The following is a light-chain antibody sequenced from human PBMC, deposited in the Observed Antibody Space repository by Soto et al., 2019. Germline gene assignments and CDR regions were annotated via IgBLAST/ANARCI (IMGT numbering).Light chain of an antibody. CDR3: QQCRNWPYT. Sequence: ETVMTQSPGTLSESVGDRVTLSCRASQRVSSDLARYQQKSGQAPRLLVFGASTRATGIPARFSGSGTETEFTLTISSLQSEDFAVYYCQQCRNWPYTFGQGKKLEIK. J-gene: IGKJ2*01. V-gene: IGKV3-15*01. CDR1: QRVSSD. CDR2: GAS.